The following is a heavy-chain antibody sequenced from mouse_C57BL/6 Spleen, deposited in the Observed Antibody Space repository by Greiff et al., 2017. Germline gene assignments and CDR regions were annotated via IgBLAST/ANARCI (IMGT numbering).Heavy chain of an antibody. CDR1: GYTFTDHT. Sequence: QVQLQQSDAELVKPGASVKISCKVSGYTFTDHTIHWMKQRPEQGLEWIGYIYPRDGSTKYNEKFKGKATLTADKSSSTAYMQLNSLTSEDSAVYFCARRLYYSNYYYYAMDYWGQGTSVTVSA. J-gene: IGHJ4*01. D-gene: IGHD2-5*01. V-gene: IGHV1-78*01. CDR3: ARRLYYSNYYYYAMDY. CDR2: IYPRDGST.